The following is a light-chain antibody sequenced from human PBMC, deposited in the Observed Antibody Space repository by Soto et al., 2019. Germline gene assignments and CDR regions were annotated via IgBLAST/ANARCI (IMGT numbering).Light chain of an antibody. Sequence: EVVLTQSPGTLSLSPGERATLSCRASQSIINNYLAWYPQRPGQAPRLLIYGSSDRATGIPGRFSGSGSGTDFTLTISRLEPEDFAVYYCHQYGSTPPYTFGQGTKVEI. V-gene: IGKV3-20*01. CDR2: GSS. J-gene: IGKJ2*01. CDR1: QSIINNY. CDR3: HQYGSTPPYT.